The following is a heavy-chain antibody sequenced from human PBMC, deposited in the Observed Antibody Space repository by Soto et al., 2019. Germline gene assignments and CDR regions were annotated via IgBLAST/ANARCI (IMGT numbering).Heavy chain of an antibody. V-gene: IGHV3-74*01. CDR1: GFTFNHYW. Sequence: DVQLVESGGGLVQPGGSLRLSCAASGFTFNHYWMHWVRQPPGKGLVWVSRLXSDGSSPDYADSVKGRFTISRDNXXXXXXXXXXXXXXXXXXXXXXXXXXXXXYWGRGTLVTVSS. J-gene: IGHJ4*02. CDR2: LXSDGSSP. CDR3: XXXXXXXY.